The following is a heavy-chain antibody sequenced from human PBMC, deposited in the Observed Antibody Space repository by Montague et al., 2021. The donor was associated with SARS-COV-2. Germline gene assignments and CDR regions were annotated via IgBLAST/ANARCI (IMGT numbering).Heavy chain of an antibody. Sequence: TLSLTCSVSGGPFSSTSFYWGWIRQSPGKGLEWVANFYYNGITYYNPSLNSRVTLSVDPSTNQFFLKLTSVTAADTAVYYCAGGYGSGSYSSWGQGTLVTVSS. V-gene: IGHV4-39*07. D-gene: IGHD3-10*01. J-gene: IGHJ4*02. CDR1: GGPFSSTSFY. CDR2: FYYNGIT. CDR3: AGGYGSGSYSS.